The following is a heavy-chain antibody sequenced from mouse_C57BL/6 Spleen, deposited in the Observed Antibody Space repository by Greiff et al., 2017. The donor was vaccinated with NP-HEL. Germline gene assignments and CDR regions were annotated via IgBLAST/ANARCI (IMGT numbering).Heavy chain of an antibody. CDR2: IDPSDSYT. CDR3: ARSGDGYFAY. V-gene: IGHV1-50*01. D-gene: IGHD2-3*01. J-gene: IGHJ3*01. CDR1: GYTFTSYW. Sequence: QVQLQQPGAELVKPGASVKLSCKASGYTFTSYWMQWVKQRPGQGLEWIGEIDPSDSYTNYNPKFKGKATLTVDTSSSTAYMQLSSLTSEDSAVYYCARSGDGYFAYWGQGTLVTVSA.